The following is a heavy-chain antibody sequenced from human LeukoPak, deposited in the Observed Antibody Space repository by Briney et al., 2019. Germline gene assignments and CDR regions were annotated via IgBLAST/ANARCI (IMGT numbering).Heavy chain of an antibody. CDR1: GGSISSYY. CDR2: IYYSGST. D-gene: IGHD7-27*01. J-gene: IGHJ4*02. CDR3: ARDQLGWADY. Sequence: SETLSLTCTVSGGSISSYYWSWIRQPPGKGLEWIGYIYYSGSTNYNPSLKSRVTISVDTSKNHFSLKLSSVTAADTAVYYCARDQLGWADYWGQGTLVTVSS. V-gene: IGHV4-59*01.